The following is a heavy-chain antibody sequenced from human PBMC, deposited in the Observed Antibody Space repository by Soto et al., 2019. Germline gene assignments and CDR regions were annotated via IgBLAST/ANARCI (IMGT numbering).Heavy chain of an antibody. V-gene: IGHV5-51*01. Sequence: GESLKISCQGSGYTFSNYWIGWVRQMPGKGLECMGTIYPGDSDTTYSPSFQGQVTISADKSTSTAYLQWRSLRASDTAMYYCARRPRSGYYPDAFDIWGQGTMVTVSS. CDR2: IYPGDSDT. D-gene: IGHD3-3*01. J-gene: IGHJ3*02. CDR3: ARRPRSGYYPDAFDI. CDR1: GYTFSNYW.